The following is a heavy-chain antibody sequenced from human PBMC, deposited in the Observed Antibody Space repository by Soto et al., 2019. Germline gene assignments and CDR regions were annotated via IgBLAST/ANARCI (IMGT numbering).Heavy chain of an antibody. CDR1: GFTFSSYA. J-gene: IGHJ5*01. CDR3: ARDPQDILTGWFDY. CDR2: ISYDGSNK. V-gene: IGHV3-30-3*01. Sequence: GESLKISCAASGFTFSSYAMHWVRQAPGKGLEWVAVISYDGSNKYYADSVKGRFTISRDNSKNTLYLQMNSLRAEDTAVYYCARDPQDILTGWFDYWGQRTPVTVSS. D-gene: IGHD3-9*01.